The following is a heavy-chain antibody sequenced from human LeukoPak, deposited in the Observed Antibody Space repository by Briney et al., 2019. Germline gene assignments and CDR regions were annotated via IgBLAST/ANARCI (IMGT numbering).Heavy chain of an antibody. CDR1: GGSISSYY. J-gene: IGHJ4*02. CDR3: ARVHYGDYLGGFDY. Sequence: SETLSLTCTVSGGSISSYYWSWIRQPPGKGLEWIGYIYYSGSTNYNPSLKSRVTISVDTSKNQFSLKLSSVTAADTAVYYCARVHYGDYLGGFDYWGQGTLVTVSS. V-gene: IGHV4-59*12. D-gene: IGHD4-17*01. CDR2: IYYSGST.